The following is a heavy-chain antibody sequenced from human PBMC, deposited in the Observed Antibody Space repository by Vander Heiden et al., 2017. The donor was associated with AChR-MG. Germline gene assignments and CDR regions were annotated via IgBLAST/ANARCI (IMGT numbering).Heavy chain of an antibody. V-gene: IGHV1-8*01. J-gene: IGHJ4*02. CDR2: MNPNSGNT. CDR3: ARRRGVWGSYRRNIDY. D-gene: IGHD3-16*02. Sequence: QVQLVPSGAEVKKPGASVKVSCKASGYTFTSYDINWVRQATGQGLEWMGWMNPNSGNTGYAQKFQGRVTMTRNTSISTAYMELSSLRSEDTAVYYCARRRGVWGSYRRNIDYWGQGTLVTVSS. CDR1: GYTFTSYD.